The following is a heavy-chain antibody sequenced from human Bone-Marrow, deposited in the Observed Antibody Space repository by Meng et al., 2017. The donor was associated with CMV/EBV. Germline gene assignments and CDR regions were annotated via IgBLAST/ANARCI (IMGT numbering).Heavy chain of an antibody. V-gene: IGHV3-48*03. J-gene: IGHJ4*02. CDR2: ISSSGRII. CDR3: ARTQYNWNDVALSNFDY. CDR1: GFTFSHYE. Sequence: GESLKISCAVSGFTFSHYEMSWVRQAPGKGLEWISFISSSGRIIYYADSVKGRFTISRDNAKNSLYLQMNGLRAEDTAIYYCARTQYNWNDVALSNFDYWGQGTLVTVSS. D-gene: IGHD1-20*01.